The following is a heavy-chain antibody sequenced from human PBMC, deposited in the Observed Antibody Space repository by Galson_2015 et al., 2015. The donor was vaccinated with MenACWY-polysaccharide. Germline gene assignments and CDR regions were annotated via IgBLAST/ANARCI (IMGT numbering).Heavy chain of an antibody. V-gene: IGHV3-30-3*01. Sequence: SLRLSCAASGFTFNSYAMHWVRQAPGKGLEWVAVISYDETNKYYADSVKGRFTISRDNSKNTLYLQMNSLRAEDVAVYYCARDYCSRTSCYGLDVWGQGTTVIVSS. J-gene: IGHJ6*02. CDR1: GFTFNSYA. CDR3: ARDYCSRTSCYGLDV. D-gene: IGHD2-2*01. CDR2: ISYDETNK.